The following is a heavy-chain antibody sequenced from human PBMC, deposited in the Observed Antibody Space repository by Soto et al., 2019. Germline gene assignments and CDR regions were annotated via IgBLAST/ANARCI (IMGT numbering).Heavy chain of an antibody. V-gene: IGHV3-23*01. CDR1: GFTFSSYA. CDR2: ISGSGGST. CDR3: AKDFGNNVRPDAFDI. Sequence: PRLSCAASGFTFSSYAMSWVRQAPGKGLEWVSAISGSGGSTYYADSVKGRFTISRDNSKNTLYLQMNSLRAEDTAVYYCAKDFGNNVRPDAFDIWGQGTMVTVSS. D-gene: IGHD2-8*01. J-gene: IGHJ3*02.